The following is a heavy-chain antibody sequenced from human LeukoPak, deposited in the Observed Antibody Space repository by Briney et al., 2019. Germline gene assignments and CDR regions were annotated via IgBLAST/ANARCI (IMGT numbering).Heavy chain of an antibody. Sequence: GGSLRLSCAASGFTFSSYAMSWVRQAPGKGLEWVANIKQDGSEKRYVDPVKGRFTFSRDNAKNSLYLQMNSLRAEDTAVYYCARAPATNEWRCMDYWGQGTLVTVSS. CDR1: GFTFSSYA. CDR3: ARAPATNEWRCMDY. CDR2: IKQDGSEK. D-gene: IGHD2-8*02. V-gene: IGHV3-7*01. J-gene: IGHJ4*02.